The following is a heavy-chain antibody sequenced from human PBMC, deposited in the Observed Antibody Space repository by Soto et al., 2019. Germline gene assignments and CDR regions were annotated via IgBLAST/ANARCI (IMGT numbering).Heavy chain of an antibody. V-gene: IGHV3-23*01. D-gene: IGHD6-13*01. CDR2: ISGSGGST. Sequence: GWSLRLSCAASGFNFSSYAMSWVRQAPGKGLEWVSAISGSGGSTYYADSVKGRFAISRDNSKNTLYLQMNSLRAEDTAVYYCAKDSGGTKGYWGQGTLVTVS. J-gene: IGHJ4*02. CDR1: GFNFSSYA. CDR3: AKDSGGTKGY.